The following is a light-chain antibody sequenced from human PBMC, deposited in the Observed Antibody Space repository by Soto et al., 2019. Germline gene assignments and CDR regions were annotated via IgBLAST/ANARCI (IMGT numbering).Light chain of an antibody. J-gene: IGLJ2*01. Sequence: QPVLTQSPSASASLGASVKLTCTLSSGHSSYSIAWHQQQPEKGPRYLMKLNSDGSHTKGDGVPDRFTGSSSGAERYLTISSLQSEDEADYYCQTWATVGVFGGGTKLTVL. V-gene: IGLV4-69*01. CDR1: SGHSSYS. CDR2: LNSDGSH. CDR3: QTWATVGV.